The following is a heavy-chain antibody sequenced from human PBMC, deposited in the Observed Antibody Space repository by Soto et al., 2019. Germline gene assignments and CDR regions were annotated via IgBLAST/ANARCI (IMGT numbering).Heavy chain of an antibody. Sequence: ASVKVSCKASGGTFSSYAISWVRQAPGQGLEWMGGIIPIFGTANYAQKFQGRVTITADESTSTAYMELSSLRSEDTAVYYCARDAREGGGGDYWGQGTLVTVSS. CDR2: IIPIFGTA. V-gene: IGHV1-69*13. CDR3: ARDAREGGGGDY. D-gene: IGHD2-15*01. J-gene: IGHJ4*02. CDR1: GGTFSSYA.